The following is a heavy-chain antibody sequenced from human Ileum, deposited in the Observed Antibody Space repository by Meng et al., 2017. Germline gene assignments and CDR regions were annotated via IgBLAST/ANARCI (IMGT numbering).Heavy chain of an antibody. J-gene: IGHJ4*01. CDR2: ISYSGTT. CDR1: GGSISSGTYY. Sequence: SETLSLTCTVSGGSISSGTYYWTWIRQHPGMGLEYLGCISYSGTTYYNPSLKSRVTISRDTSKNLFSLNLSSVTVADTAVYYCARGRPLDYWGQGKRVTGAS. CDR3: ARGRPLDY. V-gene: IGHV4-31*03.